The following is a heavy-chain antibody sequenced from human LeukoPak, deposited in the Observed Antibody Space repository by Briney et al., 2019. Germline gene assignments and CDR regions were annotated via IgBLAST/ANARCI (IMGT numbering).Heavy chain of an antibody. J-gene: IGHJ4*02. Sequence: GASVKVSCKASGGTFSSNAIGWVRQAPGQGLEWMGGIIPIFGTANYAQKFQGRVTITADESTSTAYMELSSLRSEDTAVYYCARKGAYNYYGSGSYVYWGQGTLVTVSS. CDR3: ARKGAYNYYGSGSYVY. D-gene: IGHD3-10*01. CDR2: IIPIFGTA. CDR1: GGTFSSNA. V-gene: IGHV1-69*13.